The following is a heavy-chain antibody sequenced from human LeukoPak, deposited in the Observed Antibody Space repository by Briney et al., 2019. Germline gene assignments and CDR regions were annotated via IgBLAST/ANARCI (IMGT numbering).Heavy chain of an antibody. J-gene: IGHJ4*01. V-gene: IGHV3-43*02. CDR1: GFTFDDYA. CDR2: ISGDGGRT. Sequence: GGSLRLSCAASGFTFDDYAMHWVRQAPGKGLECVSLISGDGGRTYYADSVKGRFTISRDNSKSTLYLQMNSLKAEDTAVYYCARGGVTTMTLRDLWLDYWGQEPWSPSPQ. CDR3: ARGGVTTMTLRDLWLDY. D-gene: IGHD4-17*01.